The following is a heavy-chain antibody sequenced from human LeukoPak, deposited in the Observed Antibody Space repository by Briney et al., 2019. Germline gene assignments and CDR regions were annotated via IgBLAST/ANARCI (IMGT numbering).Heavy chain of an antibody. CDR1: GESFSDYY. CDR2: INHSGST. V-gene: IGHV4-34*01. D-gene: IGHD2-2*01. Sequence: TSSETLSLTCAVYGESFSDYYWSWIRQPPGKGLEWIGEINHSGSTYYNPSLKSRVTISVDTSKNQFSLKLSSVTAADTAVYFCARGIEVVPTTLDRNWFDPWGQGTLVSVST. CDR3: ARGIEVVPTTLDRNWFDP. J-gene: IGHJ5*02.